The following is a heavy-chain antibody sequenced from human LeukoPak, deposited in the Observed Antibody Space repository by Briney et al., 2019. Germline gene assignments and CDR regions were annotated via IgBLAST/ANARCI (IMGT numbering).Heavy chain of an antibody. V-gene: IGHV1-2*02. J-gene: IGHJ4*02. CDR2: INPNSGGT. CDR1: GYTFTGYY. Sequence: ASVKVSCKASGYTFTGYYMHWVRQAPGQGLEWMGWINPNSGGTNYAQKFQGRVTMTRDTSISTAYMELSRLRSDDTAVYYCARVPYYDFWSGYTPFDYWGQGTLVTVSS. D-gene: IGHD3-3*01. CDR3: ARVPYYDFWSGYTPFDY.